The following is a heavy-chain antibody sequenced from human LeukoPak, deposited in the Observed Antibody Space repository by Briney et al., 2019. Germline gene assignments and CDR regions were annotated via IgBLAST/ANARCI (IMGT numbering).Heavy chain of an antibody. CDR2: IKQDGSEK. Sequence: PGGSLRLSCAASGFTFSSYWMSWVRQAPGKGLEWVANIKQDGSEKYYVDSVKGRFTIFRDNAKNSLYLQMNSLRAEDTAVYYCARHYFDSSGYLAGYWGQGTLVTVSS. D-gene: IGHD3-22*01. V-gene: IGHV3-7*01. CDR1: GFTFSSYW. J-gene: IGHJ4*02. CDR3: ARHYFDSSGYLAGY.